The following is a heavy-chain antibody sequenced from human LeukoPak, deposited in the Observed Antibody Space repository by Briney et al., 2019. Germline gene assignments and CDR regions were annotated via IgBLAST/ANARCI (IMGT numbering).Heavy chain of an antibody. CDR2: INRSGSA. J-gene: IGHJ4*02. Sequence: SETLSLPCDVYGGAFIGYNCSWIRQPPGKGLEWIGEINRSGSANYNPSLQRRGTLSLDTSEKQYSLKLSSVTAADTAVYYCARHLSRLQMVGGEANFDYWGQGTLVTVSS. D-gene: IGHD6-13*01. CDR1: GGAFIGYN. V-gene: IGHV4-34*01. CDR3: ARHLSRLQMVGGEANFDY.